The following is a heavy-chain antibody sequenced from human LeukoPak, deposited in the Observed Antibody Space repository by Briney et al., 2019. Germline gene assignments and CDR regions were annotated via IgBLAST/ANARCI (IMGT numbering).Heavy chain of an antibody. J-gene: IGHJ5*02. CDR3: ARLNYYDSSGSKFDP. CDR2: IYPGDSDT. Sequence: GESLKISCKVSGHSVYNYWIGWVRQMPGTGLAWMGIIYPGDSDTRYSPSFQGQVTISADKSITTAYLQWSSLKASDTAIYYCARLNYYDSSGSKFDPWGQGTLVTVSS. CDR1: GHSVYNYW. V-gene: IGHV5-51*01. D-gene: IGHD3-22*01.